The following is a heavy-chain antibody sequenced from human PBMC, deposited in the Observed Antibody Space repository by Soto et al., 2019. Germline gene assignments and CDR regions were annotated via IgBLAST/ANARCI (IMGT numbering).Heavy chain of an antibody. D-gene: IGHD7-27*01. Sequence: QVQLQESGPGLVRPSETLSLTCTVSGGSVSSGSYYWNWIRQPPGKGLEWIGYISNSGSTNYNPSLKCRVTMSVDTSKNQFALELSSVTAADTAVYYCARAISGYYFDYWGQGTLVTVSS. CDR1: GGSVSSGSYY. V-gene: IGHV4-61*01. CDR2: ISNSGST. CDR3: ARAISGYYFDY. J-gene: IGHJ4*02.